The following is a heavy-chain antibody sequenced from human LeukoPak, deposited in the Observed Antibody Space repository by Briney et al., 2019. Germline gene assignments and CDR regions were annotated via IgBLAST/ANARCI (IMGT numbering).Heavy chain of an antibody. CDR2: INPNSGGT. J-gene: IGHJ4*02. CDR3: ARAPEGATYNFDY. Sequence: ASVKVSCKASGYTFTGYYMHWVRQAPGQGLEWMGWINPNSGGTNYAQKFQGRVTMTRDTSISTAYMELSRLRSDDTAVYYCARAPEGATYNFDYWGQGTLVTVSS. V-gene: IGHV1-2*02. D-gene: IGHD1-26*01. CDR1: GYTFTGYY.